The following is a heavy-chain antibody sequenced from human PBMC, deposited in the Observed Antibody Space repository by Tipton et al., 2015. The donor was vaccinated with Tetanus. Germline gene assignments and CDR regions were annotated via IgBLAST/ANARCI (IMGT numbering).Heavy chain of an antibody. Sequence: TLSLTCTVSGGSISSGTFYWDWIRQSPGKGLKWIGNIYYNGNTLQNPSLKGRVPLSLDKSKNQFSLKLTSVTAADTAVYYCARTADNWFDPWGQGTLVTVSS. D-gene: IGHD2-21*02. CDR3: ARTADNWFDP. V-gene: IGHV4-39*01. J-gene: IGHJ5*02. CDR1: GGSISSGTFY. CDR2: IYYNGNT.